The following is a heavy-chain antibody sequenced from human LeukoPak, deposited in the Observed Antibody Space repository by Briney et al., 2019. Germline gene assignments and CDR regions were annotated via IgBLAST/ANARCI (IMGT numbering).Heavy chain of an antibody. J-gene: IGHJ4*02. D-gene: IGHD6-19*01. V-gene: IGHV1-24*01. CDR3: ARDAGSGWYWGDYYFDY. Sequence: ASVKVSCKVSGYTLTELSMHWVRQAPGKGLERMGGFDPEDGETIYAQKFQGRVTMTEDTSTDTAYMELSSLRAEDTAVYYCARDAGSGWYWGDYYFDYWGQGTLVTVSS. CDR1: GYTLTELS. CDR2: FDPEDGET.